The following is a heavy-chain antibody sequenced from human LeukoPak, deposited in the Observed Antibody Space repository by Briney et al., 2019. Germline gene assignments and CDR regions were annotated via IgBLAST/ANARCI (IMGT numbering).Heavy chain of an antibody. CDR2: LYYTGST. Sequence: PSETLSLTCSVSGGSISNSYYYWGWIRQPPGKRLEWIGSLYYTGSTYYNPSLKSRVTISVDTSKNQFSLKLSSVTATDTAVYYCASSYPSLGLDAFDIWGQGTMVTVSS. CDR3: ASSYPSLGLDAFDI. V-gene: IGHV4-39*01. D-gene: IGHD3-16*01. J-gene: IGHJ3*02. CDR1: GGSISNSYYY.